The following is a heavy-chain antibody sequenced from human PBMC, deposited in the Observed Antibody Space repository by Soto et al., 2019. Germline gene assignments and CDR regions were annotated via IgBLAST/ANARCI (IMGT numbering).Heavy chain of an antibody. V-gene: IGHV5-51*01. CDR2: IYPGDSDT. J-gene: IGHJ4*02. CDR3: ARRTLCTNGVCYDYFDY. Sequence: PGESLKISCKGSGYSFTSYWIGWVRQMPGKGLEWMGIIYPGDSDTRYSPPFQGQVTISADKSISTAYLQWSSLKASDTAMYYCARRTLCTNGVCYDYFDYWGQGTLVTVSS. CDR1: GYSFTSYW. D-gene: IGHD2-8*01.